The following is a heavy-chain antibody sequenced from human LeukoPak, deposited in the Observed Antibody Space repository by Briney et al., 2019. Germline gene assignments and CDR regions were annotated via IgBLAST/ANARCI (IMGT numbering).Heavy chain of an antibody. J-gene: IGHJ3*02. CDR3: ARDRRWSGYYFDAFDI. Sequence: QAGGSLRLSCAASGFTFSNYWMHWVRQAPGKGLVWVSRINSDGSRTTYADSVKGRFTISRDNAKNTLYLQMNSLRAEDTAVYYCARDRRWSGYYFDAFDIWGPGTMVTVSS. CDR2: INSDGSRT. D-gene: IGHD3-3*01. V-gene: IGHV3-74*01. CDR1: GFTFSNYW.